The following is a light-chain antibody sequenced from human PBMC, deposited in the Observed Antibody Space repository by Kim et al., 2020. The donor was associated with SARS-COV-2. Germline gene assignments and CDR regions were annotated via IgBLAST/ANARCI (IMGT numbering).Light chain of an antibody. CDR2: GQN. Sequence: VALGQIVRITGQGDRLRYYYASWYQQKPGQAPVLVIYGQNNRPSGIPDRVSGATSGNTASLTITGAQAEDEADYYCHSRDSSYNQMFGGGTQLTVL. J-gene: IGLJ3*02. V-gene: IGLV3-19*01. CDR1: RLRYYY. CDR3: HSRDSSYNQM.